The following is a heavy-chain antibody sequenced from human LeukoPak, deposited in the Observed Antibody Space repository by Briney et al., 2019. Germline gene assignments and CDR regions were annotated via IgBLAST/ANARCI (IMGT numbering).Heavy chain of an antibody. V-gene: IGHV1-8*01. CDR3: ARGGRAVAGKGGYYFDY. J-gene: IGHJ4*02. D-gene: IGHD6-19*01. CDR2: MNPNSGNT. CDR1: GYTFTIYD. Sequence: ASVTVSFTASGYTFTIYDINWVRQAPGQGQEWMGWMNPNSGNTGYAQKFQGRVTMTRTTSISTAYMELSSLRSEDTAVYYCARGGRAVAGKGGYYFDYWGQGTLVTVSS.